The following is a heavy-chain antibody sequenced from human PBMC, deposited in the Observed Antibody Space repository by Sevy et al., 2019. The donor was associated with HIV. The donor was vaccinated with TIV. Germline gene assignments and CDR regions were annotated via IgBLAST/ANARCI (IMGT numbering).Heavy chain of an antibody. CDR1: GGSISSSSYY. CDR3: ARPDNVFFAFDI. D-gene: IGHD3-3*01. CDR2: IYYSGST. V-gene: IGHV4-39*01. J-gene: IGHJ3*02. Sequence: SETLSLTCTVSGGSISSSSYYWGWIRQPPGKGLEWIGSIYYSGSTYYNPSLKSRVTISVDTSKNQFSLKLSSVTAADTAVYYCARPDNVFFAFDIWGQGTMVTVSS.